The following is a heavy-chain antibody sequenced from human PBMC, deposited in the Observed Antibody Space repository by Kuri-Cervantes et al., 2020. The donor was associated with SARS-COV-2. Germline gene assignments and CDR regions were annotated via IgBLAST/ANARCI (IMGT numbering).Heavy chain of an antibody. D-gene: IGHD3-10*01. CDR2: IYYSGST. CDR3: ARYRAFGAWADAFDI. V-gene: IGHV4-59*08. Sequence: SETLSLTCTVSGGSISSYYWSGIRQPPGKGLEWIGYIYYSGSTNYNPSLKSRVTISVDTSKNQFSLKLSSVTAADTAVYYCARYRAFGAWADAFDIWGQGTMVTVSS. J-gene: IGHJ3*02. CDR1: GGSISSYY.